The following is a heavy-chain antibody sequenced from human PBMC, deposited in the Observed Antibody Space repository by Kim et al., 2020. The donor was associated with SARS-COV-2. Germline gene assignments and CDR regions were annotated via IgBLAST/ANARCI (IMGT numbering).Heavy chain of an antibody. CDR2: INHSGST. J-gene: IGHJ4*02. Sequence: SETLSLTCAVYGGSFSGYYWSWIRQPPGKGLEWIGEINHSGSTNYNPSLKSRVTISVDTSKNQFSLKLSSVTAADTAVYYCARGLGIAAAASDYWGQGTL. D-gene: IGHD6-13*01. CDR3: ARGLGIAAAASDY. V-gene: IGHV4-34*01. CDR1: GGSFSGYY.